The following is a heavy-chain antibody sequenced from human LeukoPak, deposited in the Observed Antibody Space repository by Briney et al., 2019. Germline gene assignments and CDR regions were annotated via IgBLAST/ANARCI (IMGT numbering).Heavy chain of an antibody. J-gene: IGHJ6*03. Sequence: GGSVRLSCAASGFTFDDYGMSWVREAPGKGLEWVSGINWNGGSTGYADSVKGRFTISRDNAKNTLYLQMNSLRAEDTAVYYCARVSGNYDCSAYYYAYNYNYYTDVAGKGNPVTVSS. CDR1: GFTFDDYG. CDR2: INWNGGST. CDR3: ARVSGNYDCSAYYYAYNYNYYTDV. D-gene: IGHD3-22*01. V-gene: IGHV3-20*04.